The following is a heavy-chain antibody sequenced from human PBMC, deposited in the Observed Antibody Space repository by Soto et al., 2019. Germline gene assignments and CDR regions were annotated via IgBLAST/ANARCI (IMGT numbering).Heavy chain of an antibody. CDR2: ISAYNGNT. CDR1: GYTFKNYG. CDR3: ARESVEKSRDY. D-gene: IGHD3-3*01. V-gene: IGHV1-18*01. Sequence: ASVKVSCKASGYTFKNYGINWVRQAPGQGLEWMGWISAYNGNTNYAQKLQSRVTMTTDTSTSTAYMELRSLRSDDTAVYYCARESVEKSRDYWGQGTLVTVSS. J-gene: IGHJ4*02.